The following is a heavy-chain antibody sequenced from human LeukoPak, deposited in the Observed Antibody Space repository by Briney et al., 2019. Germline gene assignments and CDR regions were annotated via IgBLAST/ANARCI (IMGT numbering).Heavy chain of an antibody. CDR3: ARLAVVAAFDI. CDR1: GGSISSSSYY. J-gene: IGHJ3*02. V-gene: IGHV4-39*01. D-gene: IGHD2-2*01. CDR2: IYYSGST. Sequence: SETLSLTCTVPGGSISSSSYYWGWIRQPPGKGLEWIGSIYYSGSTYYNPSLKSRVTISVDTSKNQFSLKLSSVTAADTAVYYCARLAVVAAFDIWGQGTMVTVSS.